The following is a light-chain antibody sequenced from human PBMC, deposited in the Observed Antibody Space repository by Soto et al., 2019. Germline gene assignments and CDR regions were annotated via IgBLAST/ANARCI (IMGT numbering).Light chain of an antibody. Sequence: DIVLTQSPGTLSLSPGERATLSCRASQSVSSSYVAWYQQKPGQAPSLLIYGASSSATGIPDRFSGSGSGTDFTLTISRLEPEDFAVYYCQQYGSSPPWTFGQGTKVEIK. CDR2: GAS. J-gene: IGKJ1*01. CDR3: QQYGSSPPWT. CDR1: QSVSSSY. V-gene: IGKV3-20*01.